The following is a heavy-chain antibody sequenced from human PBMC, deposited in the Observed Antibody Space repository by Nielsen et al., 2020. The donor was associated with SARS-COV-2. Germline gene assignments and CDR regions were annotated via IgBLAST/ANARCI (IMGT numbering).Heavy chain of an antibody. V-gene: IGHV3-43*01. CDR2: ISGDGGST. Sequence: PGKGLEWVSLISGDGGSTYYADSVKGRFTISRDNSKNSLYLQMNSLRTEDTALYYCAKDHPPVRADYGSGSYYLPVYYYYYGMDVWGQGTTVTVSS. CDR3: AKDHPPVRADYGSGSYYLPVYYYYYGMDV. D-gene: IGHD3-10*01. J-gene: IGHJ6*02.